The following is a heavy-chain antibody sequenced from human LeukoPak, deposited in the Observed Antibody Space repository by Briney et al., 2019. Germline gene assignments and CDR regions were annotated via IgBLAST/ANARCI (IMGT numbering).Heavy chain of an antibody. J-gene: IGHJ6*03. CDR2: IYYTGAI. CDR3: ARNGFRTPCGVDCYSDYMDV. V-gene: IGHV4-59*02. D-gene: IGHD2-21*02. CDR1: RGSVSGDS. Sequence: SETLSLTCTVSRGSVSGDSWTWIRQSAGTGLERIGYIYYTGAIGYNPSLKSRVAISVDTSKNQFSLQLTSVTAADTAVYFCARNGFRTPCGVDCYSDYMDVWGKGTAVTVSS.